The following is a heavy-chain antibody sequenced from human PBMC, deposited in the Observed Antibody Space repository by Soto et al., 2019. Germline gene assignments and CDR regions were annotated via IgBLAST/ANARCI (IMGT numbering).Heavy chain of an antibody. D-gene: IGHD6-19*01. CDR3: ARRSRGWYFDY. J-gene: IGHJ4*02. Sequence: EVQLLESGGGLVQPGGSLRLSCAASGFTFSSYAMNWVRQAPGKGLEWVSVISGSGDSTYYADSVKGRFTISRDNSKNTLYLQMSSLRAEDTAFYYGARRSRGWYFDYWGQGTLVTVSS. V-gene: IGHV3-23*01. CDR1: GFTFSSYA. CDR2: ISGSGDST.